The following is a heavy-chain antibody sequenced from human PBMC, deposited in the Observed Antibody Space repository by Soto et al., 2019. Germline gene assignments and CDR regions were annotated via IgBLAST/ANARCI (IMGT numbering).Heavy chain of an antibody. D-gene: IGHD6-13*01. CDR3: ARDSSSSWYDYYYYYGMDV. J-gene: IGHJ6*02. V-gene: IGHV1-69*01. Sequence: QVQLVQSGAEVKKPGSSVKVSCKASGGTFSSYAISWVRQAPGQGLEWRGGIIPIFGTANYAQKFQGRVTITADESTSTAYMELSSLRSEDTAVYYCARDSSSSWYDYYYYYGMDVWGQGTTVTVSS. CDR2: IIPIFGTA. CDR1: GGTFSSYA.